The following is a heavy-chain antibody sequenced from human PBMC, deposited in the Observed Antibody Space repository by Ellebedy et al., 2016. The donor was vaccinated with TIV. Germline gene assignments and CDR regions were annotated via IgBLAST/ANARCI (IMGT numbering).Heavy chain of an antibody. Sequence: SETLSLTCTVSGVSITSHFWTWIRQPAGKGLEWIGRLYPSGTTNYNPSLKSRVTMSLDTSKDQFSLKLSSVTAADTAVYYCARHGPQWFDAFDLWGQGTLVTVSS. CDR1: GVSITSHF. D-gene: IGHD3-22*01. V-gene: IGHV4-4*07. CDR3: ARHGPQWFDAFDL. CDR2: LYPSGTT. J-gene: IGHJ3*01.